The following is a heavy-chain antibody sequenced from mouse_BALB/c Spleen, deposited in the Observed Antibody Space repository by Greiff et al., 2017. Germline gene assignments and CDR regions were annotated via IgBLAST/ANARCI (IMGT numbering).Heavy chain of an antibody. CDR2: IYPGGGYT. D-gene: IGHD1-1*01. V-gene: IGHV1-63*02. J-gene: IGHJ2*01. CDR1: GYTFTNYW. CDR3: ARDGSSSYYFDY. Sequence: VQLQQSGAELVRPGTSVKISCKASGYTFTNYWLGWVKQRPGHGLEWIGDIYPGGGYTNYNEKFKGKATLTADTSSSTAYMQLKSLTSEDSAVYYCARDGSSSYYFDYWGQGTTLTVSS.